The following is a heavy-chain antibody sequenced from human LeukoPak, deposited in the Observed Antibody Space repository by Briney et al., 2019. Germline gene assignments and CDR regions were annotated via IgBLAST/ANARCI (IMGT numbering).Heavy chain of an antibody. Sequence: HPGGSLRLSCAASGLTSGIYALSWVRQAPGKGLEWVSTVVGSGGSTNYADSVKGRFTISRDNSKNTLFLQMNSLRAEDTAVYYCAKASYYYDSSAYKYYFDYWGQGTLVTVSS. D-gene: IGHD3-22*01. CDR3: AKASYYYDSSAYKYYFDY. CDR1: GLTSGIYA. CDR2: VVGSGGST. V-gene: IGHV3-23*01. J-gene: IGHJ4*02.